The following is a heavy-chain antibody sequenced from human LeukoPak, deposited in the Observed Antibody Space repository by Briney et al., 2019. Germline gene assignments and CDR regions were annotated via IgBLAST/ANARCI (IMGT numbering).Heavy chain of an antibody. J-gene: IGHJ4*02. CDR1: GYIFTAYF. V-gene: IGHV1-2*02. CDR3: ARGEDYDPLTGYYRLPDF. CDR2: ISPSSAGT. D-gene: IGHD3-9*01. Sequence: ASVKVSCKASGYIFTAYFIHWLRQAPGQGLEWMGWISPSSAGTKSAQKFLGRVTMTRDTSITTAYMELSRPTSDDTAVYYCARGEDYDPLTGYYRLPDFWGQGTLVTVAS.